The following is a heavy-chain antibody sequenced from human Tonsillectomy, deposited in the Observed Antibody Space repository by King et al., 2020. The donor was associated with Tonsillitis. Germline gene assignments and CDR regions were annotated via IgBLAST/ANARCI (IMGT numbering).Heavy chain of an antibody. CDR1: GFPFSVYW. CDR3: ARSGRRDDPFDV. CDR2: INSDGTNA. V-gene: IGHV3-74*01. Sequence: EVQLVESGRGVVQPGGSLRVSCAASGFPFSVYWMHWVRQDPGKGLVWVSRINSDGTNATYADSVRGRFTSSRDNAKKTLYLQIDGLRAEDTALYFCARSGRRDDPFDVWGRGTMVSVSS. D-gene: IGHD6-25*01. J-gene: IGHJ3*01.